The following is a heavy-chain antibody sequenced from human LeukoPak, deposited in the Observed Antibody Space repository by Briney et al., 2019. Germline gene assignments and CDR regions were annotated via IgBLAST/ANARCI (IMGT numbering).Heavy chain of an antibody. D-gene: IGHD3-9*01. CDR3: AKVREDDIFPYGMDV. J-gene: IGHJ6*02. V-gene: IGHV3-30*18. CDR2: ISYDGRVM. CDR1: GFTFNSYG. Sequence: PGGSLRLSCAASGFTFNSYGMQWVRQAPGKGLEWVGVISYDGRVMFYGDSVKGRFTISRDNSKNTLYLQMNSLRAEDTAVYYCAKVREDDIFPYGMDVWGQETTVTVSS.